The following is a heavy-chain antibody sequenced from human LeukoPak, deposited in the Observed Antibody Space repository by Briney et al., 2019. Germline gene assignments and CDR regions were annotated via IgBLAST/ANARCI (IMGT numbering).Heavy chain of an antibody. CDR2: ISYDGSEK. J-gene: IGHJ4*02. CDR3: ASELRDRNYDFEY. V-gene: IGHV3-30*04. CDR1: GFTFSTYA. Sequence: GRSLRLSCAASGFTFSTYAIHWVRQAPGEGLEWVAFISYDGSEKYSPDYVKGRFTISRDNSKNTLYLQINSLISEDTAVYYCASELRDRNYDFEYWGQGTLVTVSS. D-gene: IGHD4-11*01.